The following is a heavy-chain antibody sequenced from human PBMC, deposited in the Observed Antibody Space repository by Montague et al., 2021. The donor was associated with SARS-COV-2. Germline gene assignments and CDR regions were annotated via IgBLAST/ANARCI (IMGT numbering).Heavy chain of an antibody. D-gene: IGHD1-1*01. J-gene: IGHJ6*02. CDR1: GDSVSSNSAT. V-gene: IGHV6-1*01. Sequence: CAISGDSVSSNSATWNWVRQSPSRGLEWLGRTYYRSKWYNDYAVSVRGRVTINPDTSKNQFSLQLNSVTPEDTAINYCTSGREGNYNVMDVWGQGTTVTVSS. CDR2: TYYRSKWYN. CDR3: TSGREGNYNVMDV.